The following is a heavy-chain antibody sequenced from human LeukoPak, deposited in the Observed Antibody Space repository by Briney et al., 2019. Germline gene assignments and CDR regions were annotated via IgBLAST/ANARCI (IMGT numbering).Heavy chain of an antibody. D-gene: IGHD3-22*01. CDR1: GVSISSYY. J-gene: IGHJ4*02. V-gene: IGHV4-59*08. Sequence: SETLSLTCTVSGVSISSYYWSWIRQPPGKGLEWIGYIYYSGSTNYNPSLKSRVTISVDTSKNQFSLKLSSVTAADTAVYYCARTLGYDSTTYYFDYWGQGTLVTVSS. CDR2: IYYSGST. CDR3: ARTLGYDSTTYYFDY.